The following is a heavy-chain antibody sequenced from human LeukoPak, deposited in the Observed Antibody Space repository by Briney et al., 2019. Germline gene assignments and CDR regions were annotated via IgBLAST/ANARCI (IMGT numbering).Heavy chain of an antibody. D-gene: IGHD6-6*01. Sequence: GGSLRLSCAASGFTFSSYGMHWVRQAPGKGLEWVAVISYDGSNKYYADSVKGRFTISRDNSKNTLYLQMNSLRAEDTAVYYCASTEYSSSSRAFDIWGQGTMVTVSS. V-gene: IGHV3-30*19. CDR2: ISYDGSNK. J-gene: IGHJ3*02. CDR3: ASTEYSSSSRAFDI. CDR1: GFTFSSYG.